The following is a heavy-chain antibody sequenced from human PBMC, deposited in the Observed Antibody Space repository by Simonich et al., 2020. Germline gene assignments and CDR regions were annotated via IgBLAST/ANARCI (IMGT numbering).Heavy chain of an antibody. V-gene: IGHV4-59*08. CDR1: GGSISSYY. CDR3: ARLPDY. Sequence: QVQLQESGPGLVKPSETLSLTFTVSGGSISSYYWSWIRQPPGKGLGWTGYIYYSGSTNYNPSLKSRVTISVDTSKNQFSLKLSSVTAADTAVYYCARLPDYWGQGTLVTVSS. J-gene: IGHJ4*02. CDR2: IYYSGST.